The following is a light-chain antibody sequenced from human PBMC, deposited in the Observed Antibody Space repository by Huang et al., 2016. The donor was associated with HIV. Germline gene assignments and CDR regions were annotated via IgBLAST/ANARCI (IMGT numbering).Light chain of an antibody. J-gene: IGKJ4*01. CDR3: QQYNNWPPT. V-gene: IGKV3-15*01. CDR2: GAS. Sequence: IVMTQSPATLSVSPGERATLSCRASQSIRSNLAWYQQQPGQAPRLLIYGASTRATCIPARFSGSGSGTEFTLTISSLQSEDFAVYCCQQYNNWPPTFGGGTKVEVK. CDR1: QSIRSN.